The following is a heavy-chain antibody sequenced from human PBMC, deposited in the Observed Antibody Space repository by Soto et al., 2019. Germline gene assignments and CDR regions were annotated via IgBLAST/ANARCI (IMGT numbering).Heavy chain of an antibody. CDR2: ISGSGGST. CDR1: GFTFSSYA. V-gene: IGHV3-23*01. CDR3: AKDQDSGSYLYYYYGMDV. J-gene: IGHJ6*02. Sequence: GGSLRLSCAASGFTFSSYAMSWVRQAPGKGLEWVSAISGSGGSTYYADSVKGRFTISRDNSKNTLYLQMNSLRAEDTAVYYCAKDQDSGSYLYYYYGMDVWGQGTTVTVSS. D-gene: IGHD1-26*01.